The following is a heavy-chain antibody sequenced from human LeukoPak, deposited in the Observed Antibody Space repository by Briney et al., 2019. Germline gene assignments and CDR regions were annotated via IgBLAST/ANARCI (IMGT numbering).Heavy chain of an antibody. CDR1: GFTFSSCW. CDR3: ARWFGEPRAFDV. CDR2: IKQDGSEK. V-gene: IGHV3-7*01. D-gene: IGHD3-10*01. Sequence: GGSLRLSCAASGFTFSSCWMTWVRQAPGKGREWVANIKQDGSEKYYVDSVKGRFTISRDNAKNSLYLQMNSLRAEDTAVYYCARWFGEPRAFDVWGQGTMVTVSS. J-gene: IGHJ3*01.